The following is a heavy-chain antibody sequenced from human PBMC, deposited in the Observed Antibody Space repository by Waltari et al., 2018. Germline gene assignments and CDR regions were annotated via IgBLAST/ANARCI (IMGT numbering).Heavy chain of an antibody. J-gene: IGHJ4*02. CDR1: GFAFWRFW. Sequence: EVQLVESGGGLVQPGGSLRLSCAASGFAFWRFWMTWGRRAPGKGLEWVANIEKTGGATYYADSVKGRFTISRDDAKNSVYLQMNGLRAEDTAVYYCARGNFGNDYWGQGTLVTVSS. CDR2: IEKTGGAT. D-gene: IGHD1-7*01. V-gene: IGHV3-7*04. CDR3: ARGNFGNDY.